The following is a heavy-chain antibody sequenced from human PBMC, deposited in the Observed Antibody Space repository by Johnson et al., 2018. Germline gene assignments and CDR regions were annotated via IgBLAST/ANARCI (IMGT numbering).Heavy chain of an antibody. Sequence: GLEWVSGFTNSGGSTYYADSVKGRFTISRDNSKNTLYLQLNSLRAEDTAVYHCAKVRAAGYSHFDSWGQGTLVTVSS. V-gene: IGHV3-23*01. CDR3: AKVRAAGYSHFDS. CDR2: FTNSGGST. D-gene: IGHD3-22*01. J-gene: IGHJ4*02.